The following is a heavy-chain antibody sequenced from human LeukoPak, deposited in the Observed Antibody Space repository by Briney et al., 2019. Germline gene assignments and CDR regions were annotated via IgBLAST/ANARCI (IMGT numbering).Heavy chain of an antibody. V-gene: IGHV4-59*01. Sequence: SETLSLTCTVSGGSISSYYWSWIRQPPGKGLEWIGYIYYSGSTNYNPSLKSRVTISVDTSKNQFSLKLSSVTAADTAVYYCARYYDILTGYDYWGQGTLVTVSS. CDR1: GGSISSYY. CDR2: IYYSGST. J-gene: IGHJ4*02. CDR3: ARYYDILTGYDY. D-gene: IGHD3-9*01.